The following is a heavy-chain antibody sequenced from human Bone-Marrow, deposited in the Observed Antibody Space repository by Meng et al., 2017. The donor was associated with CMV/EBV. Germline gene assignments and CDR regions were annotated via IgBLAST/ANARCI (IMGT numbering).Heavy chain of an antibody. CDR1: GFTFTNAW. Sequence: GVLKISCAVSGFTFTNAWMSWVRQAPGKGLVWVSGINGDGTSTTYADSVKGRFTISRDNAKNTMYVQMNSLRGEDTAVYYCTPQLGGVGTYWGQGTVVTVSS. J-gene: IGHJ4*02. V-gene: IGHV3-74*01. CDR3: TPQLGGVGTY. D-gene: IGHD2-21*02. CDR2: INGDGTST.